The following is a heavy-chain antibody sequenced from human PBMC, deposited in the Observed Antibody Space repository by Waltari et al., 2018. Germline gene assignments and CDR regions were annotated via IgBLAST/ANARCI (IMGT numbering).Heavy chain of an antibody. CDR3: ARQGYCSGGRCSSRYYYAMDV. CDR2: IDPSDSQT. V-gene: IGHV5-10-1*03. J-gene: IGHJ6*02. CDR1: GYSFTSFW. Sequence: DVQLVQSGAEVKKSGESLRISCKGYGYSFTSFWITWVRQIPGKGLEWMGRIDPSDSQTNYSPSFQGHVTMSADMSTRTAFLQWSSLKASDTGIYYCARQGYCSGGRCSSRYYYAMDVWGQGTTVTVSS. D-gene: IGHD2-15*01.